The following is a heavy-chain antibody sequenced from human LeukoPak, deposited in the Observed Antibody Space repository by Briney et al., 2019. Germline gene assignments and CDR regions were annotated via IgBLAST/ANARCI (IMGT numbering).Heavy chain of an antibody. D-gene: IGHD3-22*01. J-gene: IGHJ4*02. CDR2: IIPIFGTA. V-gene: IGHV1-69*05. Sequence: SVKVSCKASGGTLSSYAISWVRQAPGQGLEWMGRIIPIFGTANYAQKSQGRVTITTEESTSTAYMELSSLRSEDTAVYYCARSDSSGYYYYFDYWGQGTLVTVSS. CDR3: ARSDSSGYYYYFDY. CDR1: GGTLSSYA.